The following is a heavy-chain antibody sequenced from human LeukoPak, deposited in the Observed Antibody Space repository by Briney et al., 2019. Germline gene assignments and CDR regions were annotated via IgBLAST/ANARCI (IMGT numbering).Heavy chain of an antibody. CDR3: AGLALIHCSSTSCYAGIHFDY. Sequence: PSETLSLTCTVSGGSISSYYWSWIRQPPGRGLEWIGYIYYSGSTNYNPSLKSRVTISVDTSKIQFSLKLSSVTAADTAVYYCAGLALIHCSSTSCYAGIHFDYWGQGTLVTVSS. J-gene: IGHJ4*02. CDR1: GGSISSYY. D-gene: IGHD2-2*01. V-gene: IGHV4-59*08. CDR2: IYYSGST.